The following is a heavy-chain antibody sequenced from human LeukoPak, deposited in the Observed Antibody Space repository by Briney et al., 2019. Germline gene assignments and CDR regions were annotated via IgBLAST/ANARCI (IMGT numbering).Heavy chain of an antibody. CDR3: ATEYYYGSGSFVKAFDI. J-gene: IGHJ3*02. CDR1: GYTLTELS. CDR2: FDPEDGET. D-gene: IGHD3-10*01. Sequence: ASVKVSCKVSGYTLTELSMHWVRQAPGKGFEWMGGFDPEDGETIYAQKFQGRVTMTEDTSTDTAYMELSSLRSEDTAVYYCATEYYYGSGSFVKAFDIWGQGTMVTVSS. V-gene: IGHV1-24*01.